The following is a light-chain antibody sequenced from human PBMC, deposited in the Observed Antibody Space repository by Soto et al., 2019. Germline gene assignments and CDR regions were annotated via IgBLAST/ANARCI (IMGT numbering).Light chain of an antibody. CDR1: QSISNF. J-gene: IGKJ1*01. Sequence: TQSPSSLSASAGYRFTITCRASQSISNFLNWYQQKPGQAPRLLIYGASSRATGIPDRFSGSGSGTEFTLTISSLQSVDFALYSCQQYNNWPWTFGQGTKVDIK. CDR3: QQYNNWPWT. CDR2: GAS. V-gene: IGKV3D-15*01.